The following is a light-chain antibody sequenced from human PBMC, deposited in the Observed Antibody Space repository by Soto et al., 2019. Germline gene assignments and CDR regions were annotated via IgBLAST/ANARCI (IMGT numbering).Light chain of an antibody. CDR3: QQLNSYPWT. Sequence: DIQLTQSPSFLSASVGDRVTITCRASQGISSYLAWYQQKPEKAPKLLIYAASTLQSGVPSRFSGSGSGTEFTLTISSLQPEDFATYYCQQLNSYPWTFGQGTTVEIK. CDR1: QGISSY. J-gene: IGKJ1*01. CDR2: AAS. V-gene: IGKV1-9*01.